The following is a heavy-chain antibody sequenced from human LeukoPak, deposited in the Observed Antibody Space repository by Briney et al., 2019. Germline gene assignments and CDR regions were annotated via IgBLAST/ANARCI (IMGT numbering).Heavy chain of an antibody. Sequence: GGSLRLSCAASRFTLSNYWMSWVRQAPGKGLEWVSSISSSSSYIYYADSVKGRFTISRDNAKNSLYLQMNSLRAEDTAVYYCAREELRYGAFDIWGQGTMVTVSS. V-gene: IGHV3-21*01. CDR1: RFTLSNYW. D-gene: IGHD5-18*01. J-gene: IGHJ3*02. CDR3: AREELRYGAFDI. CDR2: ISSSSSYI.